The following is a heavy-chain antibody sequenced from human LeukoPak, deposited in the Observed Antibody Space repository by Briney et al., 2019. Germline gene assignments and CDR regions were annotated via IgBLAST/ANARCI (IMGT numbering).Heavy chain of an antibody. D-gene: IGHD2-15*01. CDR3: AAGTPLGSGYFDL. J-gene: IGHJ2*01. CDR2: ISSSGSII. V-gene: IGHV3-48*03. Sequence: PGGSLRLSCAASGFTFSSYEMNWVRQAPGKGLEWVSYISSSGSIIYYADSVKGRFTISRDNAKNSLYLQMNSLRAEDTAVYYCAAGTPLGSGYFDLWGRGTLVTVSS. CDR1: GFTFSSYE.